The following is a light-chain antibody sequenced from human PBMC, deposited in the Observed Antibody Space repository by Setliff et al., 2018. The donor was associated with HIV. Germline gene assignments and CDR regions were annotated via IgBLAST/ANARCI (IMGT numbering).Light chain of an antibody. CDR2: DVS. Sequence: QSVLAQPASVSGSPGQSITISCTGTSSDVGGYNFVSWYQQHPGKAPKLMIYDVSNRPSGVSNRFSGSKSGNTASLTISGLQAEDEADYYRSSYINTPLYVFGTGTKV. CDR3: SSYINTPLYV. J-gene: IGLJ1*01. CDR1: SSDVGGYNF. V-gene: IGLV2-14*03.